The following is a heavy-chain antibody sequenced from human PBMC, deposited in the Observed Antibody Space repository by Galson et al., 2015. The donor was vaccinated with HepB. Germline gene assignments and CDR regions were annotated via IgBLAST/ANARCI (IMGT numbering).Heavy chain of an antibody. J-gene: IGHJ3*02. Sequence: SLRLSCAASGFTFSSYVMSWVRQAPGKGLEWVSTISGSGGSTSYADSVKGRFTISRDNSKNTLYLQMNSLRADDTAIYYCAKDREAGVPAAIYAFDMWGQGTMVTVSS. V-gene: IGHV3-23*01. CDR2: ISGSGGST. CDR1: GFTFSSYV. D-gene: IGHD2-2*02. CDR3: AKDREAGVPAAIYAFDM.